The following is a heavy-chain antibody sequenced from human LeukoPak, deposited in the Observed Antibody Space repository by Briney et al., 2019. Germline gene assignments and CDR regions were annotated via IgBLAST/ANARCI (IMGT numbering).Heavy chain of an antibody. D-gene: IGHD3-10*01. CDR3: ARLKRVGIAPFDD. J-gene: IGHJ4*02. CDR1: GFTFSHFA. CDR2: IRGRGNKT. Sequence: PGGSLRLSCAASGFTFSHFAMSWVRQAPGKGLHWVSTIRGRGNKTYDADSVKGRFTISRDNSKNTPYLQMTGLRAEDTAVYYCARLKRVGIAPFDDWGQGTLVTVSS. V-gene: IGHV3-23*01.